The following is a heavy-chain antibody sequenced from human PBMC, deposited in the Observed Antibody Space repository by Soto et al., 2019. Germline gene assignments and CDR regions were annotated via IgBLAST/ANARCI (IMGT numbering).Heavy chain of an antibody. CDR2: IHSSGST. Sequence: QVHLQQGGGGLLKPSETMSLTCGLHRGSFSYFHWSWIRQPPGKGLEWIGEIHSSGSTNYNPSLRSRVTMSIDTSAMQFSLTLNSVTAADTAVYYCARGGGNPASTNDFWGQGALVTVSS. CDR3: ARGGGNPASTNDF. J-gene: IGHJ4*02. CDR1: RGSFSYFH. V-gene: IGHV4-34*01. D-gene: IGHD3-16*01.